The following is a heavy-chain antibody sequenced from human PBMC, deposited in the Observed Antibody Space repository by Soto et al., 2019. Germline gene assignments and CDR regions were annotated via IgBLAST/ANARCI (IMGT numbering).Heavy chain of an antibody. V-gene: IGHV3-23*01. CDR2: ISDSGGST. J-gene: IGHJ3*02. D-gene: IGHD6-13*01. CDR1: GFTFGSYV. Sequence: AGGSLRLSCAASGFTFGSYVMSWVRQAPGKGLECVSVISDSGGSTYYADSVRGRFSISRDNSKNTLYLQMNSLRAEDTALYYCAKPYTSSWSNAFDIWGQGTMVTVSS. CDR3: AKPYTSSWSNAFDI.